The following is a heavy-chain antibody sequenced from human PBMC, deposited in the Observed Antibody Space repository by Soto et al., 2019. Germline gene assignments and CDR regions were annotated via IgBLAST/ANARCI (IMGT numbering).Heavy chain of an antibody. J-gene: IGHJ6*02. CDR2: ISWNSGSI. Sequence: GGSLRLSCAASGFTFDDYAMHWVRQAPGKGLEWVSGISWNSGSIGYADSVKGRFTISRDNAKNSLYLQMNSLRAEDTALYYCAKDKTKMYYDFWSGYGGMDVCGQGTTVTVSS. CDR1: GFTFDDYA. D-gene: IGHD3-3*01. V-gene: IGHV3-9*01. CDR3: AKDKTKMYYDFWSGYGGMDV.